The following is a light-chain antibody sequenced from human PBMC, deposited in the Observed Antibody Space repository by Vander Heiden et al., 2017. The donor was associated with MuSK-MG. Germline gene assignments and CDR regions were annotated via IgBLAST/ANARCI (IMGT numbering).Light chain of an antibody. V-gene: IGKV3-15*01. CDR3: QQYNNWPPVT. CDR1: QSVSSN. J-gene: IGKJ4*01. Sequence: EIVMTQPPASLSVSPGERATLSCRASQSVSSNLAWYQQKPGQAPRLLIYGASTRATGIPARFSGSGSGTEFTLTISSLQSEDFAVYYCQQYNNWPPVTFGGGTKVEIK. CDR2: GAS.